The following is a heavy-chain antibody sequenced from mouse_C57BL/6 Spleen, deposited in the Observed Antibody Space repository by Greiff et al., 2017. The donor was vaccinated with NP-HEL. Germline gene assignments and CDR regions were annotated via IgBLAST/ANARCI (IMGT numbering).Heavy chain of an antibody. V-gene: IGHV5-4*01. Sequence: VQLKESGGGLVKPGGSLKLSCAASGFTFSSYAMSWVRQTPEKRLEWVATISDGGSYTYYPDNVKGRFTISRDNAKNNLYLQMSHLKSEDTAMYYCARDDEYYYGSSGYAMDYWGQGTSVTVSS. J-gene: IGHJ4*01. CDR3: ARDDEYYYGSSGYAMDY. CDR1: GFTFSSYA. CDR2: ISDGGSYT. D-gene: IGHD1-1*01.